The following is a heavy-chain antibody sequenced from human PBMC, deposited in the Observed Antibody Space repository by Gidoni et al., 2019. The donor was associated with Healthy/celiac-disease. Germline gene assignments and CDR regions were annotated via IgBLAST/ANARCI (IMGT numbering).Heavy chain of an antibody. CDR3: AKVSPPYYQLLFYFDY. Sequence: EVQLVESGGGLVQPGGSLRLSCAASGFPFISSAMSWVRQAPGKGLEWVSAISGSGGSTYYADSVKGRFTISRDNSKNTLYLQMNSLRAEDTAVYYCAKVSPPYYQLLFYFDYWGQGTLVTVSS. CDR1: GFPFISSA. D-gene: IGHD2-2*01. CDR2: ISGSGGST. J-gene: IGHJ4*02. V-gene: IGHV3-23*04.